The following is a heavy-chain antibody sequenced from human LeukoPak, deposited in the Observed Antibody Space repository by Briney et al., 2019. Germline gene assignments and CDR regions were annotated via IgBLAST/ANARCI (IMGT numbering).Heavy chain of an antibody. J-gene: IGHJ4*02. CDR2: IYSGGST. Sequence: GGSLRLSCAASGFTVSSHYMSWVRQAPGKGLEWVSVIYSGGSTYYADSVKGRFTISRDNSKNTLYLQMNSLRAEDTAVYYCAKEGSHYYDSSGYLINPFDYWGQGTLVTVSS. V-gene: IGHV3-53*01. CDR1: GFTVSSHY. CDR3: AKEGSHYYDSSGYLINPFDY. D-gene: IGHD3-22*01.